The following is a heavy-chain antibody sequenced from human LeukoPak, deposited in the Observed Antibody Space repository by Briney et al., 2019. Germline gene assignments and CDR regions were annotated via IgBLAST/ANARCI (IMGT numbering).Heavy chain of an antibody. CDR3: ARGRHFDSDGYYSAFYFDS. V-gene: IGHV1-2*02. J-gene: IGHJ4*02. CDR1: GYIFIDYY. Sequence: GASMKVSCKASGYIFIDYYVHWVRQAPGQGLEWMGWIKPDSGGTKYAQNLQGRVTMTRDTSTNTAYMDLSRLTSDDTAVYFCARGRHFDSDGYYSAFYFDSWGQGNLLIVSS. D-gene: IGHD3-22*01. CDR2: IKPDSGGT.